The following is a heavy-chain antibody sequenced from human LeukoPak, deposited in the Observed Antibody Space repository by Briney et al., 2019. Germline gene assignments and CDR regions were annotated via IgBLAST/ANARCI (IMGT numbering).Heavy chain of an antibody. Sequence: ASMTVSFKASGYTFTGYYMHWVRQAPGQGLEWLGWINPNSGGTNYALKFQGRVTMTRDTSISTAYMELSSLRSDDTAVYYCAREREVAGTLGYWGQGTLVTVSS. CDR3: AREREVAGTLGY. CDR1: GYTFTGYY. CDR2: INPNSGGT. V-gene: IGHV1-2*02. J-gene: IGHJ4*02. D-gene: IGHD6-19*01.